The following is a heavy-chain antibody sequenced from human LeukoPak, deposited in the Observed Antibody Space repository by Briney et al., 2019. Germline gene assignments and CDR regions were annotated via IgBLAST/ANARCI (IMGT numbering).Heavy chain of an antibody. D-gene: IGHD4-17*01. Sequence: ASVKVSCKASGYTFTGYYMHWVRQAPGQGLEWMGRINSNSGGTNYAQKFQGRVTLTRDTSISTAYMELSRLRSDDTAVYYCAREKYEVYDYGDYADYWGQGTLVTVSS. CDR2: INSNSGGT. V-gene: IGHV1-2*06. J-gene: IGHJ4*02. CDR3: AREKYEVYDYGDYADY. CDR1: GYTFTGYY.